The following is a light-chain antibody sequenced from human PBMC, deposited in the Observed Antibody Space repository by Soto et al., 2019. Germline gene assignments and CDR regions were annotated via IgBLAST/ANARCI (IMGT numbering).Light chain of an antibody. J-gene: IGLJ1*01. V-gene: IGLV7-46*01. CDR3: LLSYNGPYV. CDR1: TGAVTNGHY. Sequence: VVTQEPSLTVSPGGTVTLTCGSSTGAVTNGHYPYWFQQKPGQAPRTLIYDTTNRHSWTPARFSGSLLGGKAALTLSGAQPEDEAEYHCLLSYNGPYVFGTGTKVTVL. CDR2: DTT.